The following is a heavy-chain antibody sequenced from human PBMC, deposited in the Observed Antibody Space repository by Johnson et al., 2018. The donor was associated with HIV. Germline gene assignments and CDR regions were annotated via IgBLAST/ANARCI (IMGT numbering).Heavy chain of an antibody. V-gene: IGHV3-53*01. J-gene: IGHJ3*02. Sequence: EVQLVESGGGLIQPGGSLRLSCAASGFTVSSNYMSWVRQAPGKGLEWVSVIYSGGSTYYADSVKGRFTISRDNSKNTLYLQMNSLRAEDTALYYCARGAYSSSWHASDASDIWGQGTMVTVSS. CDR1: GFTVSSNY. CDR2: IYSGGST. D-gene: IGHD6-13*01. CDR3: ARGAYSSSWHASDASDI.